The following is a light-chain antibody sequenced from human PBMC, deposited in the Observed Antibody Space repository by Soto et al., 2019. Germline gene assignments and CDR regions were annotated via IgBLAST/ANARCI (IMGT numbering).Light chain of an antibody. CDR3: QQSYSTPGPLT. CDR1: QHISNY. V-gene: IGKV1-39*01. Sequence: DIRMTQSPSSLSASIGDRISITCRANQHISNYVNWYQQRPGKAPRVLIFSASTLQSGVPSRFSGSGSGTDFTLTISSLEPEDFGTYFCQQSYSTPGPLTFGGGTRVDIK. CDR2: SAS. J-gene: IGKJ4*01.